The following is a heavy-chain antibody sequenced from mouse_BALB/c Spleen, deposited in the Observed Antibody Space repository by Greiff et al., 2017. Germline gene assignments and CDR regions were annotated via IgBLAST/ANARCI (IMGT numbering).Heavy chain of an antibody. V-gene: IGHV5-17*02. CDR3: ERGGGISYDYAMDY. CDR1: GFTFSSFG. J-gene: IGHJ4*01. D-gene: IGHD2-12*01. CDR2: ISSGSSTI. Sequence: EVKLVESGGGLVQPGGSRKLSCAASGFTFSSFGMHWVRQSPEKGLEWVAYISSGSSTIYYADTVKGRFTISRDNPKNTLFLQMTSLRSEDTAMYYWERGGGISYDYAMDYWVQGTPAT.